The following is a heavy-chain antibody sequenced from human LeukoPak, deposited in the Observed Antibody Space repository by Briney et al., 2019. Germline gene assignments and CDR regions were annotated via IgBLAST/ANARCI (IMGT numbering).Heavy chain of an antibody. D-gene: IGHD3-22*01. CDR3: ATGRYYYDSSGLFDY. V-gene: IGHV1-24*01. CDR2: FDPEDGKT. CDR1: GYTLTELS. J-gene: IGHJ4*02. Sequence: ASVKVSCKVSGYTLTELSMHWVRQAPGKGLEWMGGFDPEDGKTIYAQKFQGRVTMTEDTSTDTAYMELSSLRSEDTAVYYCATGRYYYDSSGLFDYWGQGTLVTVSS.